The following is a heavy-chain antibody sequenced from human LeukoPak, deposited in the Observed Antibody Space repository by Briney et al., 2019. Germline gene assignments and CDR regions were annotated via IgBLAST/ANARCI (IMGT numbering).Heavy chain of an antibody. Sequence: GRSLRLSCAASGFTFSSIAMHWVRQAPGKGLEWVAVISYDGSTTYYADSVKGRFTISRDNSKNTLYLQMNSLRAEDTALYHCAIDRYKTSPDYWGQGTLVTVSS. D-gene: IGHD1-14*01. CDR3: AIDRYKTSPDY. J-gene: IGHJ4*02. CDR1: GFTFSSIA. CDR2: ISYDGSTT. V-gene: IGHV3-30-3*01.